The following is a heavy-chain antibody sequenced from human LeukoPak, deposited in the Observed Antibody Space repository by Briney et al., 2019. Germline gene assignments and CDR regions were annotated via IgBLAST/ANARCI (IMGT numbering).Heavy chain of an antibody. D-gene: IGHD3-16*01. V-gene: IGHV1-18*01. Sequence: ASAKVSCKASGYTFSDNGISWVRQAPGEGLEWMGWISANSGDTKYAQKMQGRVTMTRETSTSTAHMELRNLRSDDTAIYYCARDRDYRFDNWGQGTLVTVS. CDR1: GYTFSDNG. CDR2: ISANSGDT. CDR3: ARDRDYRFDN. J-gene: IGHJ4*02.